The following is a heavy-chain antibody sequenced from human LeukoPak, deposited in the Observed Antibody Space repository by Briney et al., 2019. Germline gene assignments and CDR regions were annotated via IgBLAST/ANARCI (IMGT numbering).Heavy chain of an antibody. CDR3: ARGGGVVPAAILDY. CDR2: IYYSGST. J-gene: IGHJ4*02. CDR1: GGSISSGGYY. Sequence: PSETLSLTCTVSGGSISSGGYYWSWIRQHPGKGLEWIGYIYYSGSTYYNPSLKSRVTISVDTSKNQFSLKLSSVTAADTAVYYCARGGGVVPAAILDYWGQGTLVTVSS. D-gene: IGHD2-2*01. V-gene: IGHV4-31*03.